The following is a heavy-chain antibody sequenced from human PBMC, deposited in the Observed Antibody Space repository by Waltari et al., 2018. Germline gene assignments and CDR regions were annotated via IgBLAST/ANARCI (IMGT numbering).Heavy chain of an antibody. CDR3: ARDTYYYDSSGGGVY. CDR2: ISSSGSTI. Sequence: EVQLVESGGGLVQPGGSLRLSCAASGFTFSSYEMNWVRQAPGKGLEWVSYISSSGSTIYYADSVKGRFTISRDNAKNSLYLQMNSLRAEDTAVYYCARDTYYYDSSGGGVYWGQGTLVTVSS. J-gene: IGHJ4*02. D-gene: IGHD3-22*01. V-gene: IGHV3-48*03. CDR1: GFTFSSYE.